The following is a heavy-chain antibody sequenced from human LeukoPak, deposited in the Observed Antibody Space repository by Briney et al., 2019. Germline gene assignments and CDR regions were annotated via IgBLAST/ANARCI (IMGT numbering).Heavy chain of an antibody. CDR1: GGSFSGYY. CDR2: ISHTGLT. D-gene: IGHD1-1*01. CDR3: ARVPDITARPCDT. Sequence: SETLSLTCAVYGGSFSGYYWTLIRQTPGKGLEWVGEISHTGLTGSNPSLKSRVTIFVDSSKKQFSLRMTSVTAADTGVYYCARVPDITARPCDTWGPGTQVTVSS. V-gene: IGHV4-34*01. J-gene: IGHJ5*02.